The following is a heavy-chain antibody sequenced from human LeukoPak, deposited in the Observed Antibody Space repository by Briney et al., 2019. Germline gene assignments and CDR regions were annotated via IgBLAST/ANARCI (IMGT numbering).Heavy chain of an antibody. J-gene: IGHJ5*02. CDR2: INPNSGGT. D-gene: IGHD6-13*01. V-gene: IGHV1-2*02. Sequence: ASVKVSCTASGYTFTGYYMHWVRQAPGQGLEWMGWINPNSGGTNYAQKFQGRVTMTRDTSISTAYMELSRLRSDDTAVYYCARVSSSWYNWFDPWGQGTLVTVSS. CDR3: ARVSSSWYNWFDP. CDR1: GYTFTGYY.